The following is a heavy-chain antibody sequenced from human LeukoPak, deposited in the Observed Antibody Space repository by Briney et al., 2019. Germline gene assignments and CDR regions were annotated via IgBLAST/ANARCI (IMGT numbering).Heavy chain of an antibody. J-gene: IGHJ4*02. V-gene: IGHV4-59*12. CDR2: IYYSGST. CDR1: GGSIRSYY. D-gene: IGHD4-17*01. Sequence: SETLSLTCTVSGGSIRSYYWSWIRQPPGKGLEWIAYIYYSGSTNYNPSLKGRVTISVDTSKNQFSLKLSSVTAADTAVYYCARLSTVTTSFDYWGQGTLVTVSS. CDR3: ARLSTVTTSFDY.